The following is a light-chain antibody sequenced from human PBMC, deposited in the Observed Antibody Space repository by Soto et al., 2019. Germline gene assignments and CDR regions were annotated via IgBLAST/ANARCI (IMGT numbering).Light chain of an antibody. CDR1: SSDVGSYKD. V-gene: IGLV2-11*01. J-gene: IGLJ1*01. Sequence: QSALTQPRSVSGSPGQSVTICCTGTSSDVGSYKDVSWYQHHPGKVPKLMIYDVSERPSGVPDRFSGSKSGNTASLTISGLQAEDEAIYYCCAYADTFYVFGTGTKLTVL. CDR2: DVS. CDR3: CAYADTFYV.